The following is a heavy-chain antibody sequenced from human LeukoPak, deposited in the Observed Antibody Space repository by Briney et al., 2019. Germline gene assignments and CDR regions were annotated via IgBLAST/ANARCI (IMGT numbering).Heavy chain of an antibody. V-gene: IGHV4-38-2*02. D-gene: IGHD3/OR15-3a*01. CDR3: ARQTGSGLFILP. CDR1: GHSISSGYY. Sequence: SETLSLTCTVSGHSISSGYYWGWIRQPPGKGLEWIGSIYHSGSTYYNASLKSQVSISIDTSKNQFSLRLTSVTAADTAVYYCARQTGSGLFILPGGQGTLVTVSS. CDR2: IYHSGST. J-gene: IGHJ4*02.